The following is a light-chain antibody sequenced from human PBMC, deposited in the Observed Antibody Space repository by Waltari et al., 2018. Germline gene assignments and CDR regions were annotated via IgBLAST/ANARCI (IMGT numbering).Light chain of an antibody. CDR1: RSNTGSNT. CDR2: SNN. CDR3: AAWDDSLNGYV. Sequence: QSVPTQPPPAPGTPGPRVTIPCSGRRSNTGSNTVTSYQQLPGTAPKLLIYSNNQRPSGVPDRFSGSKSGTSASLAISGLQSEDEADYYCAAWDDSLNGYVFGTGTKVTVL. V-gene: IGLV1-44*01. J-gene: IGLJ1*01.